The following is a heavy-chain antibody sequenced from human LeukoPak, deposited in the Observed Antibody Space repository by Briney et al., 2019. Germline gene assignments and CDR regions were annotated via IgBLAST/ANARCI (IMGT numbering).Heavy chain of an antibody. D-gene: IGHD6-19*01. J-gene: IGHJ6*01. Sequence: SETLSLTCTVSGGSISSSSYYWGWIRQPPGKGLEWIGSIYYSGSTYYNPSLKSRVTISVDTSKNQFSLKLSSVTAADTAVYYCASFYSSGWYEVDGMDVWGQGTTVTVSS. CDR1: GGSISSSSYY. V-gene: IGHV4-39*07. CDR3: ASFYSSGWYEVDGMDV. CDR2: IYYSGST.